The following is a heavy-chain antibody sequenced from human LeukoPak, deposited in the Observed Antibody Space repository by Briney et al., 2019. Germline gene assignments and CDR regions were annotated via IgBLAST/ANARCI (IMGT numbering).Heavy chain of an antibody. D-gene: IGHD3-10*01. CDR2: IWYDGSNK. V-gene: IGHV3-33*01. J-gene: IGHJ4*02. CDR3: ARDRYYGSGTSFPIDY. CDR1: GFTFSSYG. Sequence: GGSLRLSCAASGFTFSSYGMHWVRQAPGKGLEWVAVIWYDGSNKYYADSVKGRFTISRDNSKNTLYLQMNSLRAEDTAVYYCARDRYYGSGTSFPIDYWGQGPLVTVSS.